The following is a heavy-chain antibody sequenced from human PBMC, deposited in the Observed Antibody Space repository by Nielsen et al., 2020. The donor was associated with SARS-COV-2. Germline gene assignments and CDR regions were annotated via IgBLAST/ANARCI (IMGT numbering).Heavy chain of an antibody. V-gene: IGHV4-39*07. CDR2: ISYSGST. D-gene: IGHD3-10*01. CDR1: GGSISSSTYY. CDR3: ARESVTMVRGVRYWFDP. J-gene: IGHJ5*02. Sequence: SETLSLTCTVSGGSISSSTYYWGWIRQPPGKGLEWVGTISYSGSTYYNPSLKSRVTISVDTSKNQFSLKLSSVTAADTAVYYCARESVTMVRGVRYWFDPWGQGTLVTVSS.